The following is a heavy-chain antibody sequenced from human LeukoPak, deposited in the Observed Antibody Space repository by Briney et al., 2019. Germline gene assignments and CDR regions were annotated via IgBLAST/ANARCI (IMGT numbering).Heavy chain of an antibody. V-gene: IGHV4-34*01. D-gene: IGHD3-22*01. CDR3: ARASSGYYTYYYYYYYMDV. Sequence: SETLSLTCAVYGGSFSGYYWSWIRQPPGKGLEWTGEINHSGSTNYNPSLKSRVTISVDTSKNQFSLKLSSVTAADTAVYYCARASSGYYTYYYYYYYMDVWGKGTTVTVSS. J-gene: IGHJ6*03. CDR1: GGSFSGYY. CDR2: INHSGST.